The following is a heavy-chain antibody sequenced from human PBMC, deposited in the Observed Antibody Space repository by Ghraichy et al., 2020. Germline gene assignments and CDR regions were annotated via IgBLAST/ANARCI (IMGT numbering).Heavy chain of an antibody. V-gene: IGHV4-34*01. D-gene: IGHD5-12*01. CDR1: GGSFSGYY. CDR2: INHSGST. CDR3: AREGWLRPKLFDY. J-gene: IGHJ4*02. Sequence: SQTLSLTCAVYGGSFSGYYWSWIRQPPGKGLEWIGEINHSGSTNYNPSLKSRVTISVDTSKNQFSLKLSSVTAADTAVYYCAREGWLRPKLFDYWGQGTLVTVSS.